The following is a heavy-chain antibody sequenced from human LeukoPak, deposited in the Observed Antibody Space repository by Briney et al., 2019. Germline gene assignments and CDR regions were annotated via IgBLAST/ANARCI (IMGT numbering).Heavy chain of an antibody. CDR2: FSASDGSA. J-gene: IGHJ3*01. V-gene: IGHV3-23*01. CDR1: GFSFNYAW. Sequence: PGGSLRLSCEASGFSFNYAWMSWVRQAPGKGLEWVSAFSASDGSARYAESVKGRFTISRDNSKSSLYLQMNSLRDEDTAVYYCAKARIASAGTGAFDVWGQGTMVTVSS. CDR3: AKARIASAGTGAFDV. D-gene: IGHD6-13*01.